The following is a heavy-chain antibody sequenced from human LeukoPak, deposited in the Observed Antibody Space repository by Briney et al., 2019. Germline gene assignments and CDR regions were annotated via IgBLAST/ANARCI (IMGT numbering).Heavy chain of an antibody. CDR2: IKSKADGGTT. V-gene: IGHV3-15*01. J-gene: IGHJ4*02. D-gene: IGHD3-22*01. CDR1: GFTVSNGW. Sequence: GGSLRLSCAASGFTVSNGWMSWVRQAPGMGLEWVGRIKSKADGGTTEYAAPVKGRFTISRDDSKNTLFMQMNSLKTEDTAMYYCTITPYHFDSSGYFIIVYWGQGTLVTVSS. CDR3: TITPYHFDSSGYFIIVY.